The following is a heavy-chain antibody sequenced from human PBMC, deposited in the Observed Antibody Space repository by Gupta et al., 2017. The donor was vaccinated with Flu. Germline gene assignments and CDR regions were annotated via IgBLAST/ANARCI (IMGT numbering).Heavy chain of an antibody. Sequence: QLQLQESGPGLVKPSETLSPTCTVSGGSISSSSYYWGWIRQPHGQGLEWIGSIYYSGSTYYTPSLKSRVTISVDTSKNQFSLKLSSVTAADTAVYYCARGLEPKRTVVRVHAETDAFDIWGQGTMVTVSS. CDR1: GGSISSSSYY. J-gene: IGHJ3*02. D-gene: IGHD2-15*01. CDR2: IYYSGST. CDR3: ARGLEPKRTVVRVHAETDAFDI. V-gene: IGHV4-39*01.